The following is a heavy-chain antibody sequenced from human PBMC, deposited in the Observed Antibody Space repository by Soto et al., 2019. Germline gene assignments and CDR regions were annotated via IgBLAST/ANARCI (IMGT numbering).Heavy chain of an antibody. D-gene: IGHD2-15*01. J-gene: IGHJ6*02. CDR3: AAADRTVVTSYYYGLNV. CDR1: GFTFTSSA. CDR2: IVVGSGNT. V-gene: IGHV1-58*01. Sequence: SVKVSCKASGFTFTSSAVHWVRQARGQRLEWIGWIVVGSGNTIYAQKFQERVTITRDMSASTAYMQLSSLRSEDTAVYYCAAADRTVVTSYYYGLNVWGQGTTVTVYS.